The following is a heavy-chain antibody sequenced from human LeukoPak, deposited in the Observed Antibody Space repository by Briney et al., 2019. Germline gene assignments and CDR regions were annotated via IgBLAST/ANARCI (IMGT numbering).Heavy chain of an antibody. CDR3: ARVVRGVVTSNWFDP. Sequence: PSETLSLTCTVSGDSLNTYYWTWIRQTPGKDLEWIGFVASSGTSNYNPSLKSRVSISIDTSKNQFSLALTSVTPADTAVYYCARVVRGVVTSNWFDPWGQGTLVSVSS. CDR2: VASSGTS. J-gene: IGHJ5*02. D-gene: IGHD2-21*02. CDR1: GDSLNTYY. V-gene: IGHV4-59*01.